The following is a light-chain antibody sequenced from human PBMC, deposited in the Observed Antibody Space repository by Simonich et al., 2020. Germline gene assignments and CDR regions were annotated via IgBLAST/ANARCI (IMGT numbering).Light chain of an antibody. Sequence: DIVMTQSPDSLAVSLGERATINCKSSQSVLYSSHNKNYLAWYQQKPRQPPKLLIYWASTRESGVPDRFSGSGSGTDFTLTISSLQAEDVAVYYCQQYYSTPPWTFGQGTKVEIK. CDR2: WAS. V-gene: IGKV4-1*01. CDR3: QQYYSTPPWT. CDR1: QSVLYSSHNKNY. J-gene: IGKJ1*01.